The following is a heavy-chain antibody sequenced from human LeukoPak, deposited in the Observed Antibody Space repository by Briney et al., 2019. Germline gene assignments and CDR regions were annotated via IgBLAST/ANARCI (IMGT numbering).Heavy chain of an antibody. CDR3: AREGNPRPRGCWFDP. Sequence: SQTLSLTCTVSGGSISSGSYYWSWIRQPAGKGLEWIGRIYTSGSTNYNPSLKSRVTMSVDTSKNQFSLKLSSVTAADTAVYYCAREGNPRPRGCWFDPWGQGTLVTVSS. V-gene: IGHV4-61*02. J-gene: IGHJ5*02. CDR1: GGSISSGSYY. CDR2: IYTSGST. D-gene: IGHD3-10*01.